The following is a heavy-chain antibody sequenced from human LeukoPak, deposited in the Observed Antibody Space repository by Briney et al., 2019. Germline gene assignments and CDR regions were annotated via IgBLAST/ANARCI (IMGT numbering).Heavy chain of an antibody. CDR3: AREAGGYYDSSGYSY. D-gene: IGHD3-22*01. J-gene: IGHJ4*02. Sequence: GASVKVSCKASGYTFTGYYMHWVRQAPGQGLEWMGRINPNSGGTNYAQKSQGRVTMTRDTSISTAYMDLSRLRSDDTAVYYCAREAGGYYDSSGYSYWGQGTLVTVSS. CDR1: GYTFTGYY. CDR2: INPNSGGT. V-gene: IGHV1-2*06.